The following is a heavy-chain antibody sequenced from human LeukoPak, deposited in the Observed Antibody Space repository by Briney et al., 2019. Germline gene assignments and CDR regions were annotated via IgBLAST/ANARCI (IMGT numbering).Heavy chain of an antibody. V-gene: IGHV1-3*04. CDR1: GYIFTSYP. CDR3: ARDRAMADY. Sequence: ASVKVSCKASGYIFTSYPIHWVRQAPGQRLEWMGWINTGNGNTKYSRRFEGRVTVTTDTSAAAAYMELSSLRSEDTAVYYCARDRAMADYWGQGTLVTVSS. CDR2: INTGNGNT. J-gene: IGHJ4*02. D-gene: IGHD5-18*01.